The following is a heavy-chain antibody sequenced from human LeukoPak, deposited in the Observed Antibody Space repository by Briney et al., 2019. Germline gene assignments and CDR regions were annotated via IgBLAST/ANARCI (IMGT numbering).Heavy chain of an antibody. D-gene: IGHD5-24*01. CDR2: IYPGDSDT. J-gene: IGHJ3*02. CDR1: GSRFTSYW. CDR3: ARGFFGYNDAFDI. V-gene: IGHV5-51*01. Sequence: GESLKISLKGSGSRFTSYWIGWVRPMPGRGLEWMGIIYPGDSDTRYSPSFQGQVTISADKSISTAYLQWSSQKASDTAIYYCARGFFGYNDAFDIWGQGTMVTVSS.